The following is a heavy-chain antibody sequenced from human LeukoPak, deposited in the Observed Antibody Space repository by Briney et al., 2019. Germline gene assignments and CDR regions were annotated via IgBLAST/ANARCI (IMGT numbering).Heavy chain of an antibody. D-gene: IGHD3-3*01. J-gene: IGHJ6*02. Sequence: AASVTVSCKASGYTFTSYGISWVRQAPGQGLEWMGWISAYNGNTNYAQKLQGRVTMTTDTSTSTAYMELRSLRSDDTAVYYCARELLGFLVWVGTGYYYYGMDVWGQGTTVTVSS. CDR3: ARELLGFLVWVGTGYYYYGMDV. CDR2: ISAYNGNT. CDR1: GYTFTSYG. V-gene: IGHV1-18*01.